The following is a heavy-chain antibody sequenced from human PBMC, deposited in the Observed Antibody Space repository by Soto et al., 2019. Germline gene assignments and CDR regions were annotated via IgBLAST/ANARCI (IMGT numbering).Heavy chain of an antibody. J-gene: IGHJ5*02. CDR3: AHRAQLGGSEGFDP. V-gene: IGHV2-5*02. D-gene: IGHD3-10*01. CDR1: GFSLSTSGVG. CDR2: IYWDDDK. Sequence: QITLKESGPTLVKPTQPLTLTCTFSGFSLSTSGVGVGWIRQPPGKALEWLALIYWDDDKRYSPSLKSRLTSXKXTXXNQVVLTMTNMDPVDTATYYCAHRAQLGGSEGFDPWGQGTLVTVSS.